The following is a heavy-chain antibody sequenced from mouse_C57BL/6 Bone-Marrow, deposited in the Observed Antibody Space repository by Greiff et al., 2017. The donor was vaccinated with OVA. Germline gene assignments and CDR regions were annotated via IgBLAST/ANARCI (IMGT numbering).Heavy chain of an antibody. V-gene: IGHV1-42*01. D-gene: IGHD3-3*01. CDR3: ASGDWYYFDY. Sequence: EVQLQQSGPELVKPGASVKISCKASGYSFTGYYMNWVKQSPEKSLEWIGEINPSNGGTTYNQKFKATAILTVDKSSSPAYMQLKSLTSEDSAVYYCASGDWYYFDYWGQGTTLTVSS. CDR2: INPSNGGT. J-gene: IGHJ2*01. CDR1: GYSFTGYY.